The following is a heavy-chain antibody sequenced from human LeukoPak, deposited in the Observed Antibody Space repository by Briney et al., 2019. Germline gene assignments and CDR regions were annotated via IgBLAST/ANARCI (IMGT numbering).Heavy chain of an antibody. CDR1: GGSISSGGYY. V-gene: IGHV4-31*03. CDR3: ARGTRRITMIDRGWFDP. D-gene: IGHD3-22*01. J-gene: IGHJ5*02. CDR2: IYNSGST. Sequence: SETLSLTCTVSGGSISSGGYYWSWVRQHPGKGLEWIGHIYNSGSTSYSPPLKSRVTISIDRSKNQFSLKLSSVTAADTAVYYCARGTRRITMIDRGWFDPWGQGTLVTVSS.